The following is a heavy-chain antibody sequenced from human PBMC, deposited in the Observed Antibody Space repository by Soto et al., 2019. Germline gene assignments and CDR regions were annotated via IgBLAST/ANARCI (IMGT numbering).Heavy chain of an antibody. V-gene: IGHV1-2*02. Sequence: ASVKVSCKASGYTFTGYYMHWVRQAPGQGLEWMGWINPDSGGTNYAQNFQGRVTLTRDTSISTAYTDLISLSSDDTAVYYCARGRSLKWNWFDPWGQGTLVTVSS. CDR2: INPDSGGT. J-gene: IGHJ5*02. CDR1: GYTFTGYY. CDR3: ARGRSLKWNWFDP. D-gene: IGHD2-15*01.